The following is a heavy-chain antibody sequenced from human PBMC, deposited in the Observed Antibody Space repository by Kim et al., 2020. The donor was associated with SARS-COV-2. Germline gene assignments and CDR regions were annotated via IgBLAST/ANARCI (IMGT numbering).Heavy chain of an antibody. CDR1: GYFFSTYW. Sequence: GASLKISCKGSGYFFSTYWIGWVRQMPGKGLEWMGIIYPGDSDTRYSPSFQGQVTISADTSSSTAYLQWSSLKASDTAIYYCARQANGYDIIWGGYYFDYWGQGTLVTVSS. CDR2: IYPGDSDT. V-gene: IGHV5-51*01. J-gene: IGHJ4*02. D-gene: IGHD3-16*01. CDR3: ARQANGYDIIWGGYYFDY.